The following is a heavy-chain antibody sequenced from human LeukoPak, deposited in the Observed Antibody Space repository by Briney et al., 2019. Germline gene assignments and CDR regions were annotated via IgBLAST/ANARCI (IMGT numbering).Heavy chain of an antibody. CDR2: IYHSGST. CDR1: GYSISSGYY. Sequence: SETLSLTCTVSGYSISSGYYWGWIRQPPGKGLEWIGSIYHSGSTYYNPSLKSRVTISVDTSKNQFSLKLSSVTAADTAVYYCARGRYKYGIDYWGQGTLVTVSS. CDR3: ARGRYKYGIDY. J-gene: IGHJ4*02. V-gene: IGHV4-38-2*02. D-gene: IGHD1-1*01.